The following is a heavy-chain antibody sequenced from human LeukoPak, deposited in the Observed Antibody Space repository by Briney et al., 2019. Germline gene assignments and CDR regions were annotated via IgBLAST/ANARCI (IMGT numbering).Heavy chain of an antibody. J-gene: IGHJ4*02. CDR2: ISGSGGST. CDR3: AKDPGYSYGRGFDY. D-gene: IGHD5-18*01. V-gene: IGHV3-23*01. Sequence: QPGASLRLSCAASGFTFSSYAMSWVRQAPGKGLEWVSAISGSGGSTYYADSVKGRFTISRDNSKNTLYLQMNSLRAEDTAGYYCAKDPGYSYGRGFDYWGQGTLVTVSS. CDR1: GFTFSSYA.